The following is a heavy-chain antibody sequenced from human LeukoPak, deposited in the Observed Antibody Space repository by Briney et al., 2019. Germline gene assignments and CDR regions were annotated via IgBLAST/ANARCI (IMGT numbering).Heavy chain of an antibody. D-gene: IGHD2-8*01. CDR1: GFTFSSYS. V-gene: IGHV3-21*01. CDR3: ARASQPIALMVYAIWSWDY. Sequence: GGSLRLSCAASGFTFSSYSMNWVRQAPGKGLEWVSSISSSSYIYYADSVKGRFTISRDNAKNSLYLQMNSLRAEDTAVYYCARASQPIALMVYAIWSWDYWGQGTLVTVSS. J-gene: IGHJ4*02. CDR2: ISSSSYI.